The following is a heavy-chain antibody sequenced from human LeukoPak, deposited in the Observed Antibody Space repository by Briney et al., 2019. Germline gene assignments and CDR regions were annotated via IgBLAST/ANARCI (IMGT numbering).Heavy chain of an antibody. CDR1: GFTFSDYY. CDR3: ARETSDPLAAAGS. V-gene: IGHV3-11*01. D-gene: IGHD6-13*01. J-gene: IGHJ5*02. Sequence: GGSLRLSCAASGFTFSDYYMSWIRQAPGKGLEWVSYISSSGSNIYCADSVKGRFTISRDNAKNSLYLQMNSLRAEDTAVYYCARETSDPLAAAGSWGQGTLVTVSS. CDR2: ISSSGSNI.